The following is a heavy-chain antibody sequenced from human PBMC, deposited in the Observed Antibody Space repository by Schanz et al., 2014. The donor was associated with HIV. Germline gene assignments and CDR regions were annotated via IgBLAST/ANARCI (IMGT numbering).Heavy chain of an antibody. D-gene: IGHD6-19*01. Sequence: EVHLVESGGVVVQPGGSLRLACAVSGFTFTDYSLHWVRQAPGKGLEWLSVISSDGGHSYYADSVKGRFTISRDSSKNTLYLQMNGLRAEDTAVYYCARGVPAHSSGWYLDYWGQGTLVIVSS. CDR1: GFTFTDYS. CDR3: ARGVPAHSSGWYLDY. V-gene: IGHV3-43*01. J-gene: IGHJ4*02. CDR2: ISSDGGHS.